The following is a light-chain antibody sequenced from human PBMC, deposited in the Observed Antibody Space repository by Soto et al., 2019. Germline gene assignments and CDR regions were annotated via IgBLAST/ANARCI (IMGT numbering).Light chain of an antibody. CDR2: GAS. V-gene: IGKV3-20*01. CDR1: QSVRSGY. Sequence: EIVLAQSPGTLSLSPGERATLSCRASQSVRSGYFAWYQQKPGQAPRLLIVGASSRATGIPDRLSGGGSGTDFTLTISRLEPEDLALYDGHQYDNSPLTFGGGTKVDIK. J-gene: IGKJ4*01. CDR3: HQYDNSPLT.